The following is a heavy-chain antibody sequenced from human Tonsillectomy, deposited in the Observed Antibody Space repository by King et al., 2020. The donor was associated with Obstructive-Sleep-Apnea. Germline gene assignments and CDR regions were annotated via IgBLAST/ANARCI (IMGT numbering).Heavy chain of an antibody. CDR3: ASLWAMVRGVGAFDS. CDR1: GYSFTSYW. J-gene: IGHJ3*02. CDR2: IYPGDSDT. Sequence: QLVQSGAEVKKPGESLQISCKGSGYSFTSYWIGWVRQMHGKGLEGMGIIYPGDSDTRYSPSFQGQVTISADKSISTAYLQWSSLKASDTTMYYCASLWAMVRGVGAFDSWGQGTMVTVSS. V-gene: IGHV5-51*01. D-gene: IGHD3-10*01.